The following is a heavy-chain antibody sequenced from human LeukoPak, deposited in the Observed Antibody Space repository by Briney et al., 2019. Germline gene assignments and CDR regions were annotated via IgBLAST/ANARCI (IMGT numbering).Heavy chain of an antibody. J-gene: IGHJ4*02. CDR1: GYTFTGYW. Sequence: GASVKVSCKAFGYTFTGYWMHWVRQAPGQGLEWMGGIIPIFGTANYAQKFQGRVTITADKSTSTAYMELSSLRSEDTAVYYCARDGESSSWYLYWGQGTLVTVSS. D-gene: IGHD6-13*01. V-gene: IGHV1-69*06. CDR2: IIPIFGTA. CDR3: ARDGESSSWYLY.